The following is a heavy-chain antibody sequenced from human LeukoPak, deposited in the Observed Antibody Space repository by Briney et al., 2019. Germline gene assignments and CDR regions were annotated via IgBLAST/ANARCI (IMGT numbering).Heavy chain of an antibody. CDR2: ISSSGSTI. J-gene: IGHJ3*02. Sequence: PGGSLRLSCAASGFTFNNYETHWVRQAPGKGLEWVSYISSSGSTIYYADSVKGRFTISRDNSKNTLYLQMNSLRAEDTAVYYCASGPPLAFDIWGQGTMVTVSS. CDR3: ASGPPLAFDI. V-gene: IGHV3-48*03. CDR1: GFTFNNYE.